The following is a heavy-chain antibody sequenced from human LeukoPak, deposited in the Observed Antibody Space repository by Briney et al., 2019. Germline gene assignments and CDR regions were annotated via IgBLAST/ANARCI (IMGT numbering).Heavy chain of an antibody. Sequence: GASVKVSCKASGYTFTSYGISWVRQAPGQGLEWMGWISAYNGNTNYAQKLRGRVTMTTDTSTSTAYMELRSLRSDDTAVYYCARDHLSSGWYGPPYFDYWGQGTLVTVSS. CDR2: ISAYNGNT. D-gene: IGHD6-19*01. CDR3: ARDHLSSGWYGPPYFDY. CDR1: GYTFTSYG. J-gene: IGHJ4*02. V-gene: IGHV1-18*01.